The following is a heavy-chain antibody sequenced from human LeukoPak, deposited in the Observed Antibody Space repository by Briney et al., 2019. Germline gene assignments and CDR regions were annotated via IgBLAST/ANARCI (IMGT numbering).Heavy chain of an antibody. V-gene: IGHV3-30*04. CDR1: GFTFSSYA. CDR2: ISYDGSNK. J-gene: IGHJ4*02. Sequence: GGSLRLSCAASGFTFSSYAMHWVRQAPGKGPEWVAVISYDGSNKYYADSVKGRFTISRDNSKNTLYLQMNSLRAEDTAVYYCARDGGGLWELIDYWGQGTLVTVSS. CDR3: ARDGGGLWELIDY. D-gene: IGHD1-26*01.